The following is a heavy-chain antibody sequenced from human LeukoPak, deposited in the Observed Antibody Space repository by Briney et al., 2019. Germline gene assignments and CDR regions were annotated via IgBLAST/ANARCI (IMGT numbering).Heavy chain of an antibody. V-gene: IGHV4-39*07. D-gene: IGHD1-26*01. Sequence: PSETLSLTCTVSGGSISSSSYYWGWVRQPPGKGLEWIGTIYYSGSTYYNPSLQSRVTISVDTSKNQFSLKLSSVTAADTAVYYCARLSGSYLNFYYYYMDVWGKGTTVTVSS. CDR3: ARLSGSYLNFYYYYMDV. CDR1: GGSISSSSYY. CDR2: IYYSGST. J-gene: IGHJ6*03.